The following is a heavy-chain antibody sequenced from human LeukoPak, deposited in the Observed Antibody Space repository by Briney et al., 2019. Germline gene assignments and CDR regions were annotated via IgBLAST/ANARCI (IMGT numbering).Heavy chain of an antibody. CDR2: IYYSGST. Sequence: SETLSLTCTVSGGSISSSIYYWGWIRQPPGKGLEWIGSIYYSGSTYYNPSLKSRVTISVDTSKNQFSLKLSSVTAADTAVYYCARDNAESSSWYLSYFDYWGQGTLVTVSS. CDR1: GGSISSSIYY. CDR3: ARDNAESSSWYLSYFDY. D-gene: IGHD6-13*01. V-gene: IGHV4-39*07. J-gene: IGHJ4*02.